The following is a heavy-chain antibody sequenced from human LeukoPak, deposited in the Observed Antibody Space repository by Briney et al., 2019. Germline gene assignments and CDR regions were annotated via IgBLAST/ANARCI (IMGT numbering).Heavy chain of an antibody. D-gene: IGHD3-10*01. CDR1: GYTFTSYD. V-gene: IGHV1-8*03. CDR3: ARVGGGTMVRGVIEYYYYYMDV. J-gene: IGHJ6*03. Sequence: ASVKVSCKTSGYTFTSYDINWVRQATGQGLEWMGWMNPNSGNTGYAQKFQGRVTITRNTSISTVYMELSSLRSEDTDVYYCARVGGGTMVRGVIEYYYYYMDVWGKGATVTVSS. CDR2: MNPNSGNT.